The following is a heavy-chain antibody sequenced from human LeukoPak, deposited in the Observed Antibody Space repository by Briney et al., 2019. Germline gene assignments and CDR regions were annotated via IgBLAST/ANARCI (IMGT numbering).Heavy chain of an antibody. J-gene: IGHJ4*02. Sequence: PSETLSLTCAVYGGSFSGYYWSWIRQPPGKGLEWIGEINHSGSTNYNPSIKSRVTISVDTSKNQFSLKLSSVTAADTAVYYCARGNSSGWYLGRFDYWGQGTLVTVSS. V-gene: IGHV4-34*01. CDR3: ARGNSSGWYLGRFDY. CDR1: GGSFSGYY. CDR2: INHSGST. D-gene: IGHD6-19*01.